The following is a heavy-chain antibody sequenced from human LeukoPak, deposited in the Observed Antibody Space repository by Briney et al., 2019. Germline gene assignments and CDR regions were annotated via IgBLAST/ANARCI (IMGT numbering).Heavy chain of an antibody. V-gene: IGHV1-18*01. J-gene: IGHJ3*02. CDR3: ARAGGWAREDYKADAFDI. CDR1: GYTFTNFG. CDR2: ISTYNGNT. Sequence: ASVKVSCKASGYTFTNFGISWVRQAPGQGLEWMVWISTYNGNTNYAQKVQGRVTMTTDTSTSTAYMDLGSLRSDDTAVYYCARAGGWAREDYKADAFDIWGLGTMVTVSS. D-gene: IGHD6-19*01.